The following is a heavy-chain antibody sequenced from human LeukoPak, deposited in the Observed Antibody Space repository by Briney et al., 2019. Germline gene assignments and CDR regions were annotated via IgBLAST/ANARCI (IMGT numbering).Heavy chain of an antibody. CDR1: GYTFTSYG. CDR3: ARGNHVIDVPARGDAFDI. Sequence: SVKVSCKASGYTFTSYGISWVRQAPGQGLEWTGWISAYNGNTNYAQKLQGRVTMTTDTSTSTAYMELRSLRSDDTAVYYCARGNHVIDVPARGDAFDIWGQGTMVTVSS. V-gene: IGHV1-18*04. J-gene: IGHJ3*02. D-gene: IGHD3-10*02. CDR2: ISAYNGNT.